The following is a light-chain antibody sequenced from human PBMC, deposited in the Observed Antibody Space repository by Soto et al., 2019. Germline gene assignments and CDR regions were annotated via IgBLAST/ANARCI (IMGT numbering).Light chain of an antibody. Sequence: QSVLTQSPSASGSPGQSVTISCTGTNSGIGVYGFASWYQHDPGKAPRLIISEVVQRPSGVPDRFSGPKSGNTASPTVSGLQAAAEADYFCTSYAGSNAYVFGSGTKVTVL. J-gene: IGLJ1*01. CDR1: NSGIGVYGF. CDR2: EVV. V-gene: IGLV2-8*01. CDR3: TSYAGSNAYV.